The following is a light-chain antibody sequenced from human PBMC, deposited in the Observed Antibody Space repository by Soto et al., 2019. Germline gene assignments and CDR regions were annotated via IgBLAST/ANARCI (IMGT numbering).Light chain of an antibody. CDR2: GAS. V-gene: IGKV3D-20*02. CDR3: QQRSNWPIT. Sequence: EIVLTQSPGTLSLSPGERATLSCTASQSVSSSYLAWYQQKPGQAPRLLIYGASNRATGIPDRFSGSGSGTDCTLTISSLEPEDFAVYYCQQRSNWPITFGQGTKVDIK. J-gene: IGKJ1*01. CDR1: QSVSSSY.